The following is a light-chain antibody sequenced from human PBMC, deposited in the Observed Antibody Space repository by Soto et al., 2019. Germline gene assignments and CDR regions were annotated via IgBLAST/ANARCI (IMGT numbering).Light chain of an antibody. J-gene: IGKJ4*01. CDR1: QCISSSY. V-gene: IGKV3-20*01. CDR2: GAS. Sequence: EIVLTQSPGTLSFSPGKRATLSCRAIQCISSSYLAWYQERPGQAPRLFIYGASSRATGIPERFSGSGSGTEFNLTIGSLQSEDFGVYYCQQYNNWPRATFGGGTKVDI. CDR3: QQYNNWPRAT.